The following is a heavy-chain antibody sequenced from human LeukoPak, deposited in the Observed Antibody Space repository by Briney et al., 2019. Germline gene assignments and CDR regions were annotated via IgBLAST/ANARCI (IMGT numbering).Heavy chain of an antibody. CDR3: ARGRLTKPD. Sequence: GGPLRLSCAASGFTFSSYWMTWVRQAPGKGLEWVANIKPDGSEKYYVDSVTGRFTISRDNAKNSLYLQLNSLRAEDTAVYYCARGRLTKPDWGQGTQVAVSS. CDR2: IKPDGSEK. J-gene: IGHJ4*02. D-gene: IGHD6-25*01. V-gene: IGHV3-7*04. CDR1: GFTFSSYW.